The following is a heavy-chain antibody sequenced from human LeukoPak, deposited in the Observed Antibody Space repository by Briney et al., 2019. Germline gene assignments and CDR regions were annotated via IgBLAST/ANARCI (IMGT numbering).Heavy chain of an antibody. CDR3: ATALYSCSWSYGIVV. CDR2: ICYDGSNK. D-gene: IGHD6-13*01. Sequence: GGSLRLSCAASGGTFSSNYMHWVRQAPGKGLEWGAVICYDGSNKYYADSVKGRFTISRDNAQTSLYLHMNSLRAEDPAVYYCATALYSCSWSYGIVVWGQGTTVTVSS. V-gene: IGHV3-33*03. J-gene: IGHJ6*02. CDR1: GGTFSSNY.